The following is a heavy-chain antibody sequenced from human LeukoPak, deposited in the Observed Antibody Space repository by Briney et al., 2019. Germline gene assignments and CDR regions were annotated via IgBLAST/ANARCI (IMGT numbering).Heavy chain of an antibody. CDR1: GGSISSYY. CDR2: IYYSGST. D-gene: IGHD3-10*01. Sequence: SETLSLTCTVSGGSISSYYWSWIRQPPGKGLEWIGYIYYSGSTNYNPSLKSRVTISVDTSKNQFSLKLSSVTAADTAVYYCARHGYGSGSSPDYWGQGTLVTVSS. J-gene: IGHJ4*02. CDR3: ARHGYGSGSSPDY. V-gene: IGHV4-59*08.